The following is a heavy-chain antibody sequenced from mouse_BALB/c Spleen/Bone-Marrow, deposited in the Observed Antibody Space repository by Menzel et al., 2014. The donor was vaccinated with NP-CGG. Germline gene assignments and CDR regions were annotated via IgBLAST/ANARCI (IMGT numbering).Heavy chain of an antibody. CDR2: INPYNGDP. Sequence: EVQLQESGPELVKPGASVKISCKASGYSFTGYCMNWMKQSHGKSLEWIGRINPYNGDPFYNQKFKGKATLTVDKSSSTAHMELLSLTSEDSAVYYCGRGNYDYDSWFGYWGQGTLVTVSA. J-gene: IGHJ3*01. CDR1: GYSFTGYC. V-gene: IGHV1-37*01. D-gene: IGHD2-4*01. CDR3: GRGNYDYDSWFGY.